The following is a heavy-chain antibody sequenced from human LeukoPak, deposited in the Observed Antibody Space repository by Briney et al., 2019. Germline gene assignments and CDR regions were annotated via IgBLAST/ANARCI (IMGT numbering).Heavy chain of an antibody. CDR1: GGSISSGSYY. CDR3: ARMEQQLVRPADY. Sequence: SQTLSLTCTVSGGSISSGSYYWSWIRQPAGKGLEWIGRIYTSGSTNYNPSLKSRVTISVDTSKNQFSLKLSSVTAADTAVYYCARMEQQLVRPADYWGQGTLVTVSS. CDR2: IYTSGST. J-gene: IGHJ4*02. V-gene: IGHV4-61*02. D-gene: IGHD6-13*01.